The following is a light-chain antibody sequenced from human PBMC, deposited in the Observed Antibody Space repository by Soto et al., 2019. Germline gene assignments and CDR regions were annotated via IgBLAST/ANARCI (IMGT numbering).Light chain of an antibody. CDR1: SSDVGGYNY. V-gene: IGLV2-14*01. J-gene: IGLJ1*01. Sequence: QSVLTQPASVSGSPGQSITISCTGTSSDVGGYNYVSWFQQHPGNAPKLIIYEVSNRPSGVSNRFSGSKSGNTASLTISGLQTEDEADYYCSSYTNSNTLGDVFGTGTKLTVL. CDR2: EVS. CDR3: SSYTNSNTLGDV.